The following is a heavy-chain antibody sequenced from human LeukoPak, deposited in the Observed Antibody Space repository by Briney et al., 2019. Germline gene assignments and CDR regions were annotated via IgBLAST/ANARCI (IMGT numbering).Heavy chain of an antibody. D-gene: IGHD6-13*01. CDR2: ISYSGST. V-gene: IGHV4-39*01. J-gene: IGHJ4*02. CDR1: GASISSSSYY. Sequence: SETLSLTCTVSGASISSSSYYWGWIRQPPGKGLEWIGSISYSGSTYYNPSLKSRVTISVDTSKNQLSLKLSSVTAADTSVYYCARLYSSNWYVPFDYWGQGTLVTVSS. CDR3: ARLYSSNWYVPFDY.